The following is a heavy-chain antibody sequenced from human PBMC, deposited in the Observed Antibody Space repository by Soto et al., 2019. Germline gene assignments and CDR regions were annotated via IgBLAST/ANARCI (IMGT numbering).Heavy chain of an antibody. CDR1: GGSISSSSYY. D-gene: IGHD3-3*01. Sequence: QLQLQESGPGLVKPSETLSLTCTVSGGSISSSSYYWGWIRQPPGKGLEWIGSIYYSGSTYYNPSLKSRVTISVDTSKNQFSLKLSSVTAADTAVYYCATDITIFGVVIPDYYYGMDVWGQGTTVTVSS. J-gene: IGHJ6*02. CDR2: IYYSGST. CDR3: ATDITIFGVVIPDYYYGMDV. V-gene: IGHV4-39*01.